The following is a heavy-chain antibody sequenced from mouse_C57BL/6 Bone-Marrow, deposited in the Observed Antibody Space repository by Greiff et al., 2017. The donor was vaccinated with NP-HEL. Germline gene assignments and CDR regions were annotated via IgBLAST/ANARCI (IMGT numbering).Heavy chain of an antibody. V-gene: IGHV5-16*01. CDR3: AREGGLRRRTYAMDY. D-gene: IGHD2-4*01. J-gene: IGHJ4*01. CDR2: INYDGSST. CDR1: GFTFSDYS. Sequence: EVKLMESEGGLVQPGSSMKLSCTASGFTFSDYSMAWVRQVPEKGLEWVANINYDGSSTYYLDSLKSRFIISRDNAKNILYLQMSSLKSEDTATYYGAREGGLRRRTYAMDYWGQGTSVTVSS.